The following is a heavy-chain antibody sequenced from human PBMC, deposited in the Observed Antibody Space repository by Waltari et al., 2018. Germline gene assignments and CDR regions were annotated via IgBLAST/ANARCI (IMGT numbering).Heavy chain of an antibody. Sequence: EMQLVESGGGLVQPGGSLRLSCAASGFTFSKYWMNWVRQAPGKGLEWVANIKQDGSETNYVDSVKGRFTISRDNAKNSLFLQMNSLSAGDTAVYFCATSYHLWGQGTLVTVSS. CDR1: GFTFSKYW. D-gene: IGHD3-3*02. V-gene: IGHV3-7*01. CDR2: IKQDGSET. CDR3: ATSYHL. J-gene: IGHJ4*02.